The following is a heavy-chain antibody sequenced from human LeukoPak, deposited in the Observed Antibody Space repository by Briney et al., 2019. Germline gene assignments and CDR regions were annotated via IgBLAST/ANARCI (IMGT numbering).Heavy chain of an antibody. CDR2: ISGSGGST. Sequence: GGSLRLSCAASGFTFSSYAMSWVRQAPGKGLEWVSAISGSGGSTYYADSVKGRFTISRDNSKNTLYLQMNSLRAEDTAVYYCARSPGRLDAFDIWGQGTMVTVSS. CDR1: GFTFSSYA. D-gene: IGHD3-16*01. J-gene: IGHJ3*02. V-gene: IGHV3-23*01. CDR3: ARSPGRLDAFDI.